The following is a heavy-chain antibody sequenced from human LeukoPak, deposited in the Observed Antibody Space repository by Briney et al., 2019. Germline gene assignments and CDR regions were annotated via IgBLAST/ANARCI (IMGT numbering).Heavy chain of an antibody. D-gene: IGHD3-16*01. V-gene: IGHV1-69*04. CDR1: GGTFSSYA. Sequence: GASVKVSCKASGGTFSSYAISWVRQAPGQGLEWMGRIIPILGIANYAQKFQGRVTITADKSTSTAYMELSSLRSEDTAVYYCARDPLFGYYYGMDVWGQGTTVTVPS. J-gene: IGHJ6*02. CDR3: ARDPLFGYYYGMDV. CDR2: IIPILGIA.